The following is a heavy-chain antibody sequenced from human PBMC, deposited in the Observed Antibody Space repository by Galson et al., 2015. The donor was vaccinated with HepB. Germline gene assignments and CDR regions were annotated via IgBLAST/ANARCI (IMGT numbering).Heavy chain of an antibody. D-gene: IGHD3-16*02. J-gene: IGHJ4*02. V-gene: IGHV3-30*04. CDR1: GFTFSSYA. CDR3: ARAIGLRLGELSLLHDY. Sequence: SLRLSCAASGFTFSSYAMHWVRQAPGKGLEWVAVISYDGSNKYYADSVKGRFTISRDNSKNTLYLQMNSLRAEDTAVYYCARAIGLRLGELSLLHDYWGQGTLVTVSS. CDR2: ISYDGSNK.